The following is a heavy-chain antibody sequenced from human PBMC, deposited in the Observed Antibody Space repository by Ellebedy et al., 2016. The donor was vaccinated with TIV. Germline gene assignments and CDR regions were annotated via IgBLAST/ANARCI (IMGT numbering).Heavy chain of an antibody. CDR3: ARDRGLGISATGTYDY. Sequence: PGGSLRLSCATSGFSFSFYTMNWVRQAPGKGLEWVSAISSSSSYKYYAHSLKGRFTISRDNAKNSLYLQMNSLRAEDTAVYYCARDRGLGISATGTYDYWGQGTLVTVSS. CDR1: GFSFSFYT. J-gene: IGHJ4*02. D-gene: IGHD6-13*01. V-gene: IGHV3-21*01. CDR2: ISSSSSYK.